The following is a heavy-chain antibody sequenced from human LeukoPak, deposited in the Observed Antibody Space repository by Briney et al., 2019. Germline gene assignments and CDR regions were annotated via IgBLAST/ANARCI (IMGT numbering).Heavy chain of an antibody. CDR2: IWCDGSNK. J-gene: IGHJ4*02. D-gene: IGHD1-26*01. Sequence: PGGSLRLSCAASGFTFSSYGMHWVRQAPGKGLEWVAVIWCDGSNKYYADSVKGRFTISRDNSKNTLYLQMNSLRAEDTAVYYCAKDQGGSYSYFDYWGQGTLVTVSS. V-gene: IGHV3-33*06. CDR1: GFTFSSYG. CDR3: AKDQGGSYSYFDY.